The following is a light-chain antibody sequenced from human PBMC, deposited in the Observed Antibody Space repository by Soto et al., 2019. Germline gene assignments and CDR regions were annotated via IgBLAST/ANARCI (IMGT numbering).Light chain of an antibody. V-gene: IGKV3-11*01. Sequence: EIVLTQSPATLSLSPGERATLSCSASQSVGSFLAWYQQKPGQAPRLLIYDTSIRATGIPARFSGSGSGTDFTLTIGSLEPEDFAVYYCQQRNIWPPVTFGQGTRLEIK. CDR1: QSVGSF. CDR3: QQRNIWPPVT. J-gene: IGKJ5*01. CDR2: DTS.